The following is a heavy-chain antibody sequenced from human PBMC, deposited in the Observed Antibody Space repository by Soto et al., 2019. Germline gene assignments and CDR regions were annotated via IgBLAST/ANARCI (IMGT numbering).Heavy chain of an antibody. CDR2: ISAYNGNT. CDR1: GYTFTSYG. D-gene: IGHD3-22*01. CDR3: ARSGRHGGYIYFAGGMDV. V-gene: IGHV1-18*01. Sequence: QVQLVQSGAEVKKPGASVKVSCKASGYTFTSYGISWVRQAPGQGLEWMGWISAYNGNTNYAQKLQGRVTMTTDTSTSTAYMELRSLRSVATAVYYCARSGRHGGYIYFAGGMDVWGQGTTVTVSS. J-gene: IGHJ6*02.